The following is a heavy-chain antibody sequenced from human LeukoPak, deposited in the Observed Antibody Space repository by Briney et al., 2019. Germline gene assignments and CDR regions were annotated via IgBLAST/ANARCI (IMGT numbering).Heavy chain of an antibody. CDR2: INHSGST. J-gene: IGHJ4*02. CDR3: ARASHDYVWGSYRRTYDY. D-gene: IGHD3-16*02. Sequence: SETLSLTCAVYGGSFSGYYWSWIRQPPGKGLEWIGEINHSGSTNYNPSLKSRVTISVDTSKNQFSLKLSSVTAADTAVYYCARASHDYVWGSYRRTYDYWGQGTLVTVSS. V-gene: IGHV4-34*01. CDR1: GGSFSGYY.